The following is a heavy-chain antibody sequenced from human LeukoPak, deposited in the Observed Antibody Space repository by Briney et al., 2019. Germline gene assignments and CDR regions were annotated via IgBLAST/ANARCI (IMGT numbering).Heavy chain of an antibody. J-gene: IGHJ3*02. D-gene: IGHD3-10*01. V-gene: IGHV5-51*01. Sequence: GESLKISCKGSGYSFTSYWIGWVRQMPGKGLEWMGIIYPGDSDTRYSPSFQGQVTISADKSISTAYLQWSSLKASDTAMYYCATSASEVRGVNFYAFDIWGQGTMVTVSS. CDR1: GYSFTSYW. CDR2: IYPGDSDT. CDR3: ATSASEVRGVNFYAFDI.